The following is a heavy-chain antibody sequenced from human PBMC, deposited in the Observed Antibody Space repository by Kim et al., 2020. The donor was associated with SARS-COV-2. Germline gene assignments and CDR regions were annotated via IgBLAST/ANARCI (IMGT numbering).Heavy chain of an antibody. CDR1: GFTSSSSG. V-gene: IGHV1-58*01. Sequence: SVKVSCKASGFTSSSSGVQWIRQVRGQGLEWVGWIVANSGSTDYAHKFQGRVIITWDRSTTTSYMELKSLTSDDTAVYYCAPGPRGSGTWGQGTLVSVSS. J-gene: IGHJ4*03. CDR3: APGPRGSGT. D-gene: IGHD6-19*01. CDR2: IVANSGST.